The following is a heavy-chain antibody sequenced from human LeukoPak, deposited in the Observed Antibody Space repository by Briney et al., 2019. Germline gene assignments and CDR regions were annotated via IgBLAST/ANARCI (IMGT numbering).Heavy chain of an antibody. CDR1: GFTLDDYA. CDR2: ISGDSNSM. J-gene: IGHJ4*02. Sequence: PGRSLRLSCTASGFTLDDYAVHWVRHAPGKGLEWVSGISGDSNSMGYADSVKGRFTISRDNAKSSVYLQMNDLRAEDTALYYCAKGGGWFYYFDYWGQGTLVTVSS. CDR3: AKGGGWFYYFDY. D-gene: IGHD6-19*01. V-gene: IGHV3-9*01.